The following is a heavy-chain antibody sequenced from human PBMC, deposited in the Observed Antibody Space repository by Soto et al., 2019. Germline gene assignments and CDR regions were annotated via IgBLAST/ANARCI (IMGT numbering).Heavy chain of an antibody. Sequence: GGSLRLSCVASGFTFSNYAMHWVRQAPSKGLEWVAIVSYDGDNEYYADSVRGRFFISRDNSKNTLYLQMNSLRAEDTAVYYCAKGRGSGWPIAHWGQGTLVTVSS. CDR1: GFTFSNYA. J-gene: IGHJ5*02. CDR3: AKGRGSGWPIAH. D-gene: IGHD6-19*01. CDR2: VSYDGDNE. V-gene: IGHV3-30*18.